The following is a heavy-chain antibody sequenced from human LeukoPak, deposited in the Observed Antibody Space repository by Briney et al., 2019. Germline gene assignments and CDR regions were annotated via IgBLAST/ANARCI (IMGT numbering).Heavy chain of an antibody. CDR2: IYYSGST. V-gene: IGHV4-59*12. J-gene: IGHJ3*02. CDR3: ARSFGEGAFDI. Sequence: SETLSLTCTVSGGSISSYYWSWIRQPPGKGLEWIGYIYYSGSTNYNPSLKSRVTISVDKSKNQFSLKLSSVTAADTAVYYCARSFGEGAFDIWAKGQWSPSLQ. CDR1: GGSISSYY. D-gene: IGHD3-10*01.